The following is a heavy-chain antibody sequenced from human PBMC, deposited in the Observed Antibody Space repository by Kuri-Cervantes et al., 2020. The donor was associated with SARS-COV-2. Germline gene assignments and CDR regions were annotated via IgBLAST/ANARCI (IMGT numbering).Heavy chain of an antibody. CDR1: GFSFSSYG. D-gene: IGHD3-3*01. V-gene: IGHV3-49*04. CDR2: IRSKAYGGTT. CDR3: TRDDFWSGYSNY. Sequence: GGSLRLSCAASGFSFSSYGMSWVRQAPGKGLEWVGFIRSKAYGGTTEYAASVKGRFTISRDDSKSIAYLQMNSLKTEDTAVYYCTRDDFWSGYSNYWGQGTLVTVSS. J-gene: IGHJ4*02.